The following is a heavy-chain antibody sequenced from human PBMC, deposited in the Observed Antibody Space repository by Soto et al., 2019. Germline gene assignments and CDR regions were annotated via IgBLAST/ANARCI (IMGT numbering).Heavy chain of an antibody. J-gene: IGHJ3*02. Sequence: GGSLRLSCAASGFTFSSYSMNWVRQAPGKGLEWVSSISSSSSYIYYADSVKGRFTISRDNAKNSLYLQMNSLRAEDTAVYYCARPYDSSGYDAFDIWGQGTMVTVSS. V-gene: IGHV3-21*01. CDR1: GFTFSSYS. D-gene: IGHD3-22*01. CDR2: ISSSSSYI. CDR3: ARPYDSSGYDAFDI.